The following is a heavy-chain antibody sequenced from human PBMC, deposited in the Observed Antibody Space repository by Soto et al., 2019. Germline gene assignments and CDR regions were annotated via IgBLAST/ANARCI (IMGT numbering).Heavy chain of an antibody. D-gene: IGHD3-22*01. CDR1: GCSVSSGSYY. Sequence: XETLSLTCTVSGCSVSSGSYYWSWIRQPPGKGLEWIGYIYYSGSTNYNPSLKSRVTISVDTSKNQFSLKLSSVTAADTAVYYCAREAYYYDSSGYSYYFDSWGQGTLVTVSS. J-gene: IGHJ4*02. V-gene: IGHV4-61*01. CDR2: IYYSGST. CDR3: AREAYYYDSSGYSYYFDS.